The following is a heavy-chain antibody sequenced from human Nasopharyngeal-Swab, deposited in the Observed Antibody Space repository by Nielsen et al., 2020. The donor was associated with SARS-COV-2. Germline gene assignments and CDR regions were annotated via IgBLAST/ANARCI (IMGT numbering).Heavy chain of an antibody. V-gene: IGHV5-51*01. CDR2: IYPGDSDT. J-gene: IGHJ5*02. Sequence: GGSLRLSCKGSGYSFSNYWIAWVRQMPGQGLEWMGIIYPGDSDTRYSPSFQGQVTISADKSISTVYLQWSSLKASDTAMYYCAKTYYYGSGRTIWFDPWGQGTFVTVSS. D-gene: IGHD3-10*01. CDR3: AKTYYYGSGRTIWFDP. CDR1: GYSFSNYW.